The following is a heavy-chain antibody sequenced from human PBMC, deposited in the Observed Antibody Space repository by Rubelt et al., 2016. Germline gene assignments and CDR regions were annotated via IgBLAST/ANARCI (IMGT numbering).Heavy chain of an antibody. Sequence: QVQLQQSGPGLVRPSQTLSLTCAISGDSVSSNSAIWNWIRQSPSRGLEWLGRTYSRSRWYTDYALSLKSRITITPDTSKNQFSLHLNSMTPEDTAVYYCARGVLSAFDIWGLGTMVTVSS. CDR2: TYSRSRWYT. J-gene: IGHJ3*02. D-gene: IGHD2-8*01. CDR3: ARGVLSAFDI. V-gene: IGHV6-1*01. CDR1: GDSVSSNSAI.